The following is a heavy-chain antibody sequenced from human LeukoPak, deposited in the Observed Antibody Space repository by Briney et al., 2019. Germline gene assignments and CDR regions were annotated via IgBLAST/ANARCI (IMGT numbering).Heavy chain of an antibody. CDR3: ARDQERNAVAGTLGY. J-gene: IGHJ4*02. D-gene: IGHD6-19*01. Sequence: GGPLRLSCAASGFTFSSYSMNWVRQAPGKGLEWVSSISSSSSYIYYADSVKGRFTISRDNAKNSLYLQMNSLRAEDTAVYYCARDQERNAVAGTLGYWGQGTLVTVSS. CDR2: ISSSSSYI. V-gene: IGHV3-21*01. CDR1: GFTFSSYS.